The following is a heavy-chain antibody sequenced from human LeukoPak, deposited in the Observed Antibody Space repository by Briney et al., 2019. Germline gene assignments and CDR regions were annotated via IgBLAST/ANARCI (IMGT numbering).Heavy chain of an antibody. CDR1: GGSISTYF. D-gene: IGHD3-10*01. Sequence: SETLSLTCTVSGGSISTYFWNWIRQPPGKGLEWIASIYYSGSTNYNPSLKSRVTISVDTSKNQFSLKLSSVTAADTAVYYCARLGITMVRGVKVGAFDIWGQGTMVTVSS. CDR3: ARLGITMVRGVKVGAFDI. J-gene: IGHJ3*02. CDR2: IYYSGST. V-gene: IGHV4-59*08.